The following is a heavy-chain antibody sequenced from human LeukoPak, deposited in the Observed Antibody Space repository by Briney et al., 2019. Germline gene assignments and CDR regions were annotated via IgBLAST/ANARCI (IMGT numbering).Heavy chain of an antibody. J-gene: IGHJ6*03. D-gene: IGHD3-9*01. V-gene: IGHV4-34*01. Sequence: SETLSLTCAVYGGSFSGYYWSWIRQPPGKGLEWIGEINHSGSTNYNPSLKSRVTISVDTSKNQFSLKLSSVTAADTAVYYCARVPIYYYCYMDVWGKGTTVTVSS. CDR1: GGSFSGYY. CDR3: ARVPIYYYCYMDV. CDR2: INHSGST.